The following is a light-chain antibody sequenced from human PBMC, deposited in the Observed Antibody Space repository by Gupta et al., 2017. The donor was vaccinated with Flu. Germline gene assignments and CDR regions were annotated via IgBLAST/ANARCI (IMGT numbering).Light chain of an antibody. CDR3: AAWDDSLSGPV. CDR2: NNN. J-gene: IGLJ2*01. CDR1: SSNIGSNT. Sequence: QSVLTQPPSASGTPGQRVTISCSGSSSNIGSNTVNWYQQLPGTAPKLLIYNNNERPSGVPDRFSGSKSGTSVSLAISGLQSEDEADYYCAAWDDSLSGPVFGGGTKLTVL. V-gene: IGLV1-44*01.